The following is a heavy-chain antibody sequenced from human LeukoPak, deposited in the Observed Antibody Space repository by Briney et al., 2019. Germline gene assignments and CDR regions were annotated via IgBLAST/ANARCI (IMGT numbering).Heavy chain of an antibody. CDR3: AKLLRGVVVPYFDS. CDR1: GFTFSSSA. Sequence: TGGSLRLSCAASGFTFSSSAMSWVRQAPGKGLEWVSAISGNGDRTHYAASVKGRFTVSRDTSTNTLFLQLNSLRAEDTAIYYCAKLLRGVVVPYFDSWGQGTLVTVSS. V-gene: IGHV3-23*01. CDR2: ISGNGDRT. J-gene: IGHJ4*02. D-gene: IGHD3-10*01.